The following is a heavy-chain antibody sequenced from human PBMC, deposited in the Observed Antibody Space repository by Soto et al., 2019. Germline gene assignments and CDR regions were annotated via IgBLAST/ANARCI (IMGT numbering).Heavy chain of an antibody. D-gene: IGHD2-2*01. J-gene: IGHJ5*02. V-gene: IGHV4-34*01. Sequence: QVQLQQWGAGLLKPSETLSLTCAVYGGSFSGYYWSWIRQPPGKGLEWIGEINHSGSTNYNPSLKSRVTISVDTSKNQFSLKLSSVTAADTAVYYCARGRSTEVYCSSTSCYAGFDPWGQGTLVTVSS. CDR2: INHSGST. CDR1: GGSFSGYY. CDR3: ARGRSTEVYCSSTSCYAGFDP.